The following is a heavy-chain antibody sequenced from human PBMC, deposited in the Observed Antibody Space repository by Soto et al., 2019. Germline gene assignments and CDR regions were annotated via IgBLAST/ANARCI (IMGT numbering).Heavy chain of an antibody. J-gene: IGHJ4*02. V-gene: IGHV4-31*03. CDR3: ARDVLRGKSFDY. CDR1: GGSISSGGYY. D-gene: IGHD5-12*01. CDR2: IYYSGST. Sequence: SETLSLTCTVSGGSISSGGYYWSWIRQHPGKGLEWIGYIYYSGSTYYNPSLKSRVTISVDTSKNQFSLKLSSVTAADTAVYYCARDVLRGKSFDYWGQGTLVTVSS.